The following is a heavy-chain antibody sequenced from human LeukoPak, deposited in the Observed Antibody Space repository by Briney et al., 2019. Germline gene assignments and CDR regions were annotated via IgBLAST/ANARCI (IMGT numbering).Heavy chain of an antibody. J-gene: IGHJ5*02. CDR1: GGSISSGGYS. Sequence: SETLSLTCDVSGGSISSGGYSWSWIRRPPGKGLEWIGYIYHSGSTYYNPSLKSRVTISVDRSKNQFSLKLSPVTAADTAVYYCARVKRLFDPWGQGTLVTVSS. CDR2: IYHSGST. V-gene: IGHV4-30-2*01. CDR3: ARVKRLFDP.